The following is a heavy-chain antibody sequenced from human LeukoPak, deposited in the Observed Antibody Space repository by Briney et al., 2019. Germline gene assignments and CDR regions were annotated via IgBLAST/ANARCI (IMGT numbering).Heavy chain of an antibody. Sequence: SETLSLTCTVSGGSISSGGYYWSWIRQHPGKGLEWIGYIYYSGSTYYNPSLKSRVTISVDTSKNQFSLKLSSVTAADTAVYYCARHWNDVGAFDIWGQGTMVTVSS. CDR3: ARHWNDVGAFDI. CDR2: IYYSGST. V-gene: IGHV4-31*03. J-gene: IGHJ3*02. CDR1: GGSISSGGYY. D-gene: IGHD1-1*01.